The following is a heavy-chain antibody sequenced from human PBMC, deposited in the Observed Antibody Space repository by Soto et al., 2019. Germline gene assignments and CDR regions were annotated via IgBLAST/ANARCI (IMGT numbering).Heavy chain of an antibody. Sequence: EVQLLESGGGLVQPGGSLRLSCAASGFTFSSYAMSWVRQAPGKGLEWVSAISGSGGSTYYADSVKGRFTISRDNSKNTLYLQMNSLRAEDTAVYYCAKGPFEYSSSKWDKNPYYYYGMDVWGQGTTVTVSS. CDR3: AKGPFEYSSSKWDKNPYYYYGMDV. CDR2: ISGSGGST. CDR1: GFTFSSYA. J-gene: IGHJ6*02. V-gene: IGHV3-23*01. D-gene: IGHD6-6*01.